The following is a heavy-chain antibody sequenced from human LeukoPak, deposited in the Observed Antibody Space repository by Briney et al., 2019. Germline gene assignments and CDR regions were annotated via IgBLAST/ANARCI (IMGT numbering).Heavy chain of an antibody. D-gene: IGHD3-10*01. J-gene: IGHJ2*01. CDR2: INHSGYT. CDR3: ARIWPDL. CDR1: GFTFSSYE. V-gene: IGHV4-34*01. Sequence: GSLRLSCAASGFTFSSYEMNWIRQPPGKGLEWIGEINHSGYTNYNPSLKSRVTISVDTSKKQFSLKLNSVTAADPAVYYCARIWPDLWGRGTLVTVSS.